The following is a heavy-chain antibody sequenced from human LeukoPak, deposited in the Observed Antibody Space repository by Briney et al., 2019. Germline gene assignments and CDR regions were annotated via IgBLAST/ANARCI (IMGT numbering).Heavy chain of an antibody. CDR1: GGSFNGYY. D-gene: IGHD3-3*01. CDR3: TRVSNFLSGYWDY. Sequence: SETLSLTCAVYGGSFNGYYWSWIRQPPGKGLEWIGEINHSGSTNYNPSLKSRVTISVDTSKNQFSLQLTSVTAADTAVYYCTRVSNFLSGYWDYWGQGTLVTVSS. J-gene: IGHJ4*02. CDR2: INHSGST. V-gene: IGHV4-34*01.